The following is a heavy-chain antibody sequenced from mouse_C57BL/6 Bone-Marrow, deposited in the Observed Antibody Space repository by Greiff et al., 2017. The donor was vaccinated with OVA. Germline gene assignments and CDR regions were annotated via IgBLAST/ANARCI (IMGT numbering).Heavy chain of an antibody. CDR1: GFTFSSYG. V-gene: IGHV5-6*01. Sequence: DVQLQESGGDLVKPGGSLKLSCAASGFTFSSYGMSWVRQTPDKRLEWVATISSGGSYTYYPDSVKGRFTISRDNAKNTLYLQMSSLKSEDTAMYYCARLMDYWGQGTSVTVSS. CDR2: ISSGGSYT. J-gene: IGHJ4*01. CDR3: ARLMDY.